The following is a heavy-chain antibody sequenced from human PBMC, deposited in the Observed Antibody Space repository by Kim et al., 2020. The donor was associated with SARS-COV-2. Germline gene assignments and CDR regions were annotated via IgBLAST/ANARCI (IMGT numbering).Heavy chain of an antibody. CDR1: GFTFSSHA. CDR3: AREPPHSGFALDY. D-gene: IGHD6-19*01. CDR2: IWYDGSNK. Sequence: GRSLTLSCAASGFTFSSHAMHWVRQAPGKGLEWVAFIWYDGSNKYYADSVKGRFTISRDNSKNTVYLQMNSLRVDDTAVYYCAREPPHSGFALDYWTRGTLDTVST. V-gene: IGHV3-33*08. J-gene: IGHJ4*02.